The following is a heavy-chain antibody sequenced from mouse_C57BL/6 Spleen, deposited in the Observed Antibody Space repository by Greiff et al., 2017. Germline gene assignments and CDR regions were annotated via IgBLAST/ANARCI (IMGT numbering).Heavy chain of an antibody. J-gene: IGHJ2*01. CDR3: ARVITTEVGELFDY. CDR2: ISDGGSYT. D-gene: IGHD1-1*01. Sequence: EVKVVESGGGLVKPGGSLKLSCAASGFTFSSYAMSWVRQTPEKRLEWVATISDGGSYTYYPDNVKGRFTISRDNAKNNLYLQMSHLKSEDTAMYYGARVITTEVGELFDYWGQGTTLTVSS. CDR1: GFTFSSYA. V-gene: IGHV5-4*03.